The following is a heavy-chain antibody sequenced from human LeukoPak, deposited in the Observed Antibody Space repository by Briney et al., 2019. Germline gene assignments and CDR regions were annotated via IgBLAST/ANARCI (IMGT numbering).Heavy chain of an antibody. J-gene: IGHJ4*02. Sequence: GGSLRLSCAASGFTFSRYTMNWVRQAPGKGLEWVSYISGSRSIIYYADSVKGRFIISRDNAQNSLYLQMNSLRAEDTAVYYCARALYSYGYGIDYWGQGTLVTVSS. CDR1: GFTFSRYT. CDR3: ARALYSYGYGIDY. D-gene: IGHD5-18*01. V-gene: IGHV3-48*01. CDR2: ISGSRSII.